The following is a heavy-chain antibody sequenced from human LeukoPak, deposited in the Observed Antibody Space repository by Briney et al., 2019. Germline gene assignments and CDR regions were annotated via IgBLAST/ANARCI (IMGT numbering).Heavy chain of an antibody. CDR2: IYYTGST. CDR3: ARHRAYSSASPFAY. CDR1: GVSISSLY. D-gene: IGHD6-6*01. Sequence: AETLSLTCSVSGVSISSLYWSWIRQPPGKGLEWIGYIYYTGSTNYNPSLTSRVTIFVDMSKNQFSLRLSSVPAADTALYYCARHRAYSSASPFAYWGQGTLVTVSS. V-gene: IGHV4-59*08. J-gene: IGHJ4*02.